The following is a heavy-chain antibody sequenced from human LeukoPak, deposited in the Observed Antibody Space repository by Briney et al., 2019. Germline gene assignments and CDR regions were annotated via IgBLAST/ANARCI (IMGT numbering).Heavy chain of an antibody. D-gene: IGHD3-3*01. V-gene: IGHV1-46*01. J-gene: IGHJ6*03. CDR2: INPSGGST. CDR3: AREGYYDFWSAPEYYYYYYMDV. CDR1: GYTFTSYY. Sequence: ASVTVSCKASGYTFTSYYMHWVRQAPGQGLEWMGIINPSGGSTSYAQKFQGRVTMTRDMSTSTVYMELSSLRSEDTAVYYCAREGYYDFWSAPEYYYYYYMDVWGKGTTVTVSS.